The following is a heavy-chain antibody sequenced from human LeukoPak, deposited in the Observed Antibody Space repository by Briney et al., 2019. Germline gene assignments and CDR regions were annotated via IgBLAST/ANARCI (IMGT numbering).Heavy chain of an antibody. CDR1: GYTFTGYY. V-gene: IGHV1-2*02. CDR2: ITPGGGT. J-gene: IGHJ4*02. CDR3: ARDRYGDGFAHFDY. D-gene: IGHD5-24*01. Sequence: ASVKVSCKASGYTFTGYYMHWVRQAPGQGLEWMGWITPGGGTNYPQKFQGRVAITWDTSITTAYMDLSRLTSDDTAVYYCARDRYGDGFAHFDYWGQGALVTVSS.